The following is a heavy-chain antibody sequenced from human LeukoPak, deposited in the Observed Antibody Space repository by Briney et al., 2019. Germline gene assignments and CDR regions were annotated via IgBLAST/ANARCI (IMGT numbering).Heavy chain of an antibody. V-gene: IGHV4-59*01. CDR1: GGSISSYY. CDR3: AGEVQNYGGNSGTGDH. J-gene: IGHJ5*02. D-gene: IGHD4-23*01. CDR2: IYYSGST. Sequence: SETLSLTCTVSGGSISSYYWSWIRQSPGKGLEWIGYIYYSGSTNYNPSLKSRVTISIDTSKNQFSLKLSSVTAADTAMYYCAGEVQNYGGNSGTGDHWGQGTLVTVSS.